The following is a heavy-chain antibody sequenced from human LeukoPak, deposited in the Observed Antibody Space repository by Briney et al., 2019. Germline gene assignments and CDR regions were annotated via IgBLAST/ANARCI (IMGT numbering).Heavy chain of an antibody. CDR2: ISCSVSTI. J-gene: IGHJ4*02. CDR1: GFTFSDYY. CDR3: ASGEVVAHRTVGDYFDY. Sequence: PAGSLRLSCAASGFTFSDYYMTWIRQAPGRGREWGSYISCSVSTINYADSVKGRFTISRDNAKDSLYMQMNSLRDEDTAVYYCASGEVVAHRTVGDYFDYWGQGTLVTVSS. D-gene: IGHD2-2*01. V-gene: IGHV3-11*01.